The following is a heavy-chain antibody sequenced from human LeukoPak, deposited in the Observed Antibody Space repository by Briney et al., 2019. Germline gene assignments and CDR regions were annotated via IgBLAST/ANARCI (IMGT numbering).Heavy chain of an antibody. D-gene: IGHD4-17*01. V-gene: IGHV4-61*02. CDR1: GGSISSGSYY. CDR2: INTSGST. Sequence: PSQTLSLTCTVSGGSISSGSYYWSWIRPPAGQGLEWIGCINTSGSTNSNTSLKSRATISVDTSKNQFSLKLSSVTAADTAVYYCARGRPTVTTDYWGQGTLVTVSS. J-gene: IGHJ4*02. CDR3: ARGRPTVTTDY.